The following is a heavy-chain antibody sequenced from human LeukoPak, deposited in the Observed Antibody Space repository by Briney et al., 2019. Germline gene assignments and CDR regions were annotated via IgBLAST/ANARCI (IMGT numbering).Heavy chain of an antibody. CDR2: IKSKTDGGTT. Sequence: GGSLRLSCAASGFTFSNAWMSWVRQAPGKWLEWVGRIKSKTDGGTTDYAAPVKGRFTISRDDSKNTLYLQMNSLKTEDTAVYYCTTVYDFLEDAFDHWRQGTMVTVSS. J-gene: IGHJ3*01. V-gene: IGHV3-15*01. CDR1: GFTFSNAW. D-gene: IGHD5/OR15-5a*01. CDR3: TTVYDFLEDAFDH.